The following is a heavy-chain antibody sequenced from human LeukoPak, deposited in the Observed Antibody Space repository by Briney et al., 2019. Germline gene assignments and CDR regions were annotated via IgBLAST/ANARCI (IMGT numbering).Heavy chain of an antibody. J-gene: IGHJ4*02. CDR1: GFTFSSYW. V-gene: IGHV3-7*01. D-gene: IGHD3-22*01. Sequence: GGSLRLSCAASGFTFSSYWMNWVRQAPGKGLEWVANIKQDGSEKYYVDSVKGRFTISRDNAKNSLYLQMNSLRAEDTAVYYCARVGIAYYYDSSGYYTDFWGQGTLVTVSS. CDR2: IKQDGSEK. CDR3: ARVGIAYYYDSSGYYTDF.